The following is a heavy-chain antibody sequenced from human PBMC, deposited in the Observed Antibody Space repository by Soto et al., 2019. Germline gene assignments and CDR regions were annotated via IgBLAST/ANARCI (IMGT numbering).Heavy chain of an antibody. CDR3: AKDPTTYYDILTGYYQGPPDY. CDR1: GFTVSSNY. V-gene: IGHV3-66*01. D-gene: IGHD3-9*01. CDR2: IDSGGST. Sequence: GSLRLSCAASGFTVSSNYMSWVRQAPGKGLELVSVIDSGGSTYYADSVKGRFTISRDNSKNTLYLQMNSLRAEDTAVYYCAKDPTTYYDILTGYYQGPPDYWGQGTPVTVSS. J-gene: IGHJ4*02.